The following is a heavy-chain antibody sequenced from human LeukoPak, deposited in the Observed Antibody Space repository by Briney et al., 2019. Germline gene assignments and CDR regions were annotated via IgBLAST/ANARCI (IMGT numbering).Heavy chain of an antibody. CDR3: ARAHIVGASNFDY. CDR1: GFTFSSYG. Sequence: GGSLRLSCAASGFTFSSYGMHWVRQAPGKGLEWVAVIWYDGSNKYYADSVKGRFTISRDNSKNTLYLQMNSLRAEDTAVYYCARAHIVGASNFDYWGQGTLVTVSS. CDR2: IWYDGSNK. J-gene: IGHJ4*02. D-gene: IGHD1-26*01. V-gene: IGHV3-33*01.